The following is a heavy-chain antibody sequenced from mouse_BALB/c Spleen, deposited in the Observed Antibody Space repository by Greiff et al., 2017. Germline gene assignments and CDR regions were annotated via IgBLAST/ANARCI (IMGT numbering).Heavy chain of an antibody. CDR3: AREGGTTVVFDY. CDR1: GFTFSDYY. V-gene: IGHV5-4*02. Sequence: EVMLVESGGGLVKPGGSLKLSCAASGFTFSDYYMYWVRQTPEKRLEWVATISDGGSYTYYPDSVKGRFTISRDNAKNNLYLQMSSLKSEDTAMYYCAREGGTTVVFDYWGQGTTLTVSS. D-gene: IGHD1-1*01. J-gene: IGHJ2*01. CDR2: ISDGGSYT.